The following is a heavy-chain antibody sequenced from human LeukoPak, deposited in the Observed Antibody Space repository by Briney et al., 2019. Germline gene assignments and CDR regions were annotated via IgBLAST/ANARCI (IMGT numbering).Heavy chain of an antibody. CDR3: ARHVLYSYGPQWWFDP. CDR1: GYSFTNYR. Sequence: GESLKISCKGSGYSFTNYRISWVRHMPGRGLEWMGWIDASDSYTNYGPSFQGHVTISADKSSSTAYLQWSSLKASDTAIYYCARHVLYSYGPQWWFDPWGQGTLVTVSS. V-gene: IGHV5-10-1*01. D-gene: IGHD5-18*01. J-gene: IGHJ5*02. CDR2: IDASDSYT.